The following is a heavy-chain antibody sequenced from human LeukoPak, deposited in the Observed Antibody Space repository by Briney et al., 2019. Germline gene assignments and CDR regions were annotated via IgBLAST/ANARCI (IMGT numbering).Heavy chain of an antibody. J-gene: IGHJ4*02. V-gene: IGHV4-59*12. CDR1: GGSISSYY. CDR3: ARGLRFGAGFDY. D-gene: IGHD3-10*01. Sequence: SETLSLTCTVSGGSISSYYWSWIRQPPGKGLEWIGYIYYSGSTNYNPSLKSRVTISVDTSKNQFSLKLSSVTAADTAVYYCARGLRFGAGFDYWGQGTLVTVSS. CDR2: IYYSGST.